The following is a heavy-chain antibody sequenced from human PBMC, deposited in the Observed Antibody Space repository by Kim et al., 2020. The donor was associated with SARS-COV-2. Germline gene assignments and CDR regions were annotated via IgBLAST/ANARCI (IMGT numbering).Heavy chain of an antibody. V-gene: IGHV1-24*01. J-gene: IGHJ4*02. CDR3: ATPLRPRTPLRHLIFDY. D-gene: IGHD2-8*01. CDR2: FDPEDGET. CDR1: GYTLTELS. Sequence: ASVKVSCKVSGYTLTELSMHWVRQAPGKGLEWMGGFDPEDGETIYAQKFQGRVTMTEDTSTDTAYMELSSLRSEDTAVYYCATPLRPRTPLRHLIFDYWGQGTLVTVSS.